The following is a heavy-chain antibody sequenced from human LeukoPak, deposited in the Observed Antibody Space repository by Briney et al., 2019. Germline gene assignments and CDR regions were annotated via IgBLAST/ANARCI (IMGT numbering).Heavy chain of an antibody. CDR3: ARDPLEYYYDSSGQDY. J-gene: IGHJ4*02. CDR2: ISAYNGNT. Sequence: ASVKVSCKASGYTFTSYGISWVRQAPGQGLEWMGWISAYNGNTNYAQKLQGRVTMTTDTSTSTAYMELRSLRSDDTAVYYYARDPLEYYYDSSGQDYWGQGTLVTVSS. V-gene: IGHV1-18*01. D-gene: IGHD3-22*01. CDR1: GYTFTSYG.